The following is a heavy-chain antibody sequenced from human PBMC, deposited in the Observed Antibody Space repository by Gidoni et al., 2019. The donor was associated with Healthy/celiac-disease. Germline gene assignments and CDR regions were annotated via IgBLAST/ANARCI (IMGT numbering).Heavy chain of an antibody. CDR3: ARIGDDYDFWSGYLYYFDY. J-gene: IGHJ4*02. V-gene: IGHV2-26*01. D-gene: IGHD3-3*01. CDR1: GFSLSNARMG. CDR2: IFSNDEK. Sequence: QVTLKESGPVLVKPTETLTLTCTVSGFSLSNARMGVSWIRQPPGKALEWLAHIFSNDEKSYSTSLKSRLTISKDTSKSQVVLTMTNMDPVDTATYYCARIGDDYDFWSGYLYYFDYWGQGTLVTVSS.